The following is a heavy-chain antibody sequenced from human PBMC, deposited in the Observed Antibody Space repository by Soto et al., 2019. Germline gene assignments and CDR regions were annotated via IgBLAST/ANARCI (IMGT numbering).Heavy chain of an antibody. D-gene: IGHD3-3*01. CDR2: ISSSSSYI. Sequence: EVQLVESGGGLVKPGGSLRLSCAASGFTFSSYSMNWVRQAPGKGLEWVSSISSSSSYIYYADSVKGRFTISRDNAKNSLYLQMNSLTAEDTAVYYCERDPYYDFWSGYYRNWFDPWGQGTLVTVSS. V-gene: IGHV3-21*01. CDR1: GFTFSSYS. CDR3: ERDPYYDFWSGYYRNWFDP. J-gene: IGHJ5*02.